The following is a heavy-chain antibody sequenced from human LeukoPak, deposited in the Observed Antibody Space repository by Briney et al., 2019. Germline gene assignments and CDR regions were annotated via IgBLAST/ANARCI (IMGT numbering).Heavy chain of an antibody. D-gene: IGHD6-13*01. CDR1: GYTFTSSD. Sequence: GASVKVSCKASGYTFTSSDINWVRQATGQGLEWMGWMNPNSGNTGYAQKFQGRVTITRDTSISTAYMDLSSLRSEDTAVYYCARDGPSSRGREDYYYYMDVWGKGTTVTVSS. CDR3: ARDGPSSRGREDYYYYMDV. CDR2: MNPNSGNT. J-gene: IGHJ6*03. V-gene: IGHV1-8*03.